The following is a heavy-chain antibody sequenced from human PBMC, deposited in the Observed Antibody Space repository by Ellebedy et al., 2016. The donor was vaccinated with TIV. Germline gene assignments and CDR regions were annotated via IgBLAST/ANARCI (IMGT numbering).Heavy chain of an antibody. CDR2: INPNSGGT. J-gene: IGHJ4*02. CDR3: ARGSFYDWRVAGY. Sequence: ASVKVSCKASGYTFTSYGISWVRQAPGQGLEWMGWINPNSGGTKNAQKFQGRVTMTRDTSISTAYMELSRLKSDDSAVYYCARGSFYDWRVAGYWGQGTLVTVSS. V-gene: IGHV1-2*02. CDR1: GYTFTSYG. D-gene: IGHD3-3*01.